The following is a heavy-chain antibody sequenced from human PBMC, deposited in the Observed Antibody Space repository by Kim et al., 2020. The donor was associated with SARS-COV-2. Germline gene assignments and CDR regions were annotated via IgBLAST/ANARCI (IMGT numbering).Heavy chain of an antibody. Sequence: SVKVSCKASGGTFSSYAISWVRQAPGQGLEWMGRIIPILGIANYAQKFQGRVTITADKSTSTAYMELSSLRSEDTAVYYCASPYYDILTGYFDAFDIWGQGTMVTVSS. D-gene: IGHD3-9*01. V-gene: IGHV1-69*04. J-gene: IGHJ3*02. CDR2: IIPILGIA. CDR1: GGTFSSYA. CDR3: ASPYYDILTGYFDAFDI.